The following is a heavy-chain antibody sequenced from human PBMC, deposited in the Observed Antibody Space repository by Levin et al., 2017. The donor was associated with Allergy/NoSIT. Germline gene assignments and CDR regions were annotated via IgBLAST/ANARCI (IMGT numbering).Heavy chain of an antibody. CDR1: SYTFTKYG. V-gene: IGHV1-18*01. CDR3: ARDGATGEFYSYFGMDV. J-gene: IGHJ6*02. Sequence: GGSLRLSCKTASYTFTKYGISWVRQAPGQGLEWMGWISGYNGNANYAQKFQGRISMTTDTFTSTVYMELRSLTSDDTAVYYCARDGATGEFYSYFGMDVWGQGTTVTVSS. CDR2: ISGYNGNA. D-gene: IGHD1-26*01.